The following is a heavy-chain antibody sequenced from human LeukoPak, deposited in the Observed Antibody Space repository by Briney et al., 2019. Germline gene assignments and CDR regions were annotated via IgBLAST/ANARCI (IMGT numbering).Heavy chain of an antibody. CDR3: ARGSEGRLGLYQLPFWA. V-gene: IGHV1-18*01. CDR2: ISAYNGNT. CDR1: GYTFTSYG. J-gene: IGHJ5*02. Sequence: ASVKVSCKASGYTFTSYGISWVRQAPGQGLEWMGWISAYNGNTNYAQKLQGRVTMTTDTSTSTAYMELRSLRSDDTAVYYCARGSEGRLGLYQLPFWAWGQGTLVTVSS. D-gene: IGHD2-2*01.